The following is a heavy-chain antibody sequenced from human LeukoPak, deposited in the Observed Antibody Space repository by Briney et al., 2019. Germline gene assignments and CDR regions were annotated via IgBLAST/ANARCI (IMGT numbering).Heavy chain of an antibody. V-gene: IGHV5-51*01. CDR1: GYSFTNDW. CDR3: ARGMFGEVLGPAFDP. Sequence: LGESLKISCKGSGYSFTNDWIGWVRQMPGKGLEWMGIIYPSDSDTRYSPSFQGQVTISADKSISTAYLQWGSLKASDTAMYYCARGMFGEVLGPAFDPWGQGTLVTVSS. CDR2: IYPSDSDT. D-gene: IGHD3-10*02. J-gene: IGHJ5*02.